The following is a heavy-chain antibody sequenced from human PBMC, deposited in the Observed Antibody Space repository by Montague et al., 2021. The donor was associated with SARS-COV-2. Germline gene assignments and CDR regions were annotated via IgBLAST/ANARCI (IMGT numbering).Heavy chain of an antibody. D-gene: IGHD6-13*01. CDR2: ISFRSSAT. CDR1: GFTFSHYD. J-gene: IGHJ4*02. Sequence: GSLRLSCAASGFTFSHYDMSWFRQAPGKGLEWVSYISFRSSATNYSDSVRGRFTISRDDAKNAVYLQMHSLRVEDTALYFCARDHRAYSSTWIVDYWGQGTVVTVSA. CDR3: ARDHRAYSSTWIVDY. V-gene: IGHV3-11*06.